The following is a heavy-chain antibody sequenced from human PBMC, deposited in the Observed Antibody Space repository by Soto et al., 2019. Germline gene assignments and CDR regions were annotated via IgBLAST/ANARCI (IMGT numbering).Heavy chain of an antibody. D-gene: IGHD2-2*01. CDR3: ARGRIVPAAMGGYYMDV. J-gene: IGHJ6*03. CDR1: GGSFSAYY. CDR2: INHSGST. V-gene: IGHV4-34*01. Sequence: SETLSLTCAVYGGSFSAYYWTWIRQAPGKGLEWIGEINHSGSTNYNPSLKSRVTILVDTSKNQFSLKLSSVTAADTAAFYCARGRIVPAAMGGYYMDVWGIGNPGHRLL.